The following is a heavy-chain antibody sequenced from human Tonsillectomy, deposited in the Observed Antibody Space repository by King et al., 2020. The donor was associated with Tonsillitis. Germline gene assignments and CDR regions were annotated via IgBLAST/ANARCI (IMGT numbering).Heavy chain of an antibody. CDR3: ATGRAGAFDT. J-gene: IGHJ3*02. V-gene: IGHV3-21*01. D-gene: IGHD3-10*01. CDR2: ISSSSSYI. Sequence: VQLVESGGGLVKPGGSLRLSCAASGFTFSYYSMNWVRQAPGKGLEWVSSISSSSSYIYYADSVKGRFTISRDTAKNSLYLQMNSLRAEDTAVYYCATGRAGAFDTWGQGTMVTVSS. CDR1: GFTFSYYS.